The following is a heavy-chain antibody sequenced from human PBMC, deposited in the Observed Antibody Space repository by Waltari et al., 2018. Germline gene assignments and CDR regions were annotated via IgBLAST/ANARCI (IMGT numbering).Heavy chain of an antibody. Sequence: QVQLQESGRGLVKPSETLSLTCAVAGYSISSGYYWGWIRQPPGKGLEWLGNTYQSGGTHYNPSLKSRVTISVDTAKNQFSLKLSSVTAADTAVDYCARRAAITAAGPTYYMDVWGKGTTVTVSS. CDR2: TYQSGGT. V-gene: IGHV4-38-2*01. CDR1: GYSISSGYY. J-gene: IGHJ6*03. D-gene: IGHD6-13*01. CDR3: ARRAAITAAGPTYYMDV.